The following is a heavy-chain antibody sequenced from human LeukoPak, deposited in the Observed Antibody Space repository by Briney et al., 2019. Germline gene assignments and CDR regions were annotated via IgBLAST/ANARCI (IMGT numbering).Heavy chain of an antibody. CDR3: AKVDCGTSSCYK. D-gene: IGHD2-2*02. V-gene: IGHV3-23*01. CDR1: GFTFSNYA. Sequence: GGSLRLSCAASGFTFSNYAMSWVRRAPGKWLEWVSAISGSGDNTYYADSVKGRFSISRDDSKNTVHLQMNSLRAEDTAVYYCAKVDCGTSSCYKWGQGTLVTVSS. J-gene: IGHJ4*02. CDR2: ISGSGDNT.